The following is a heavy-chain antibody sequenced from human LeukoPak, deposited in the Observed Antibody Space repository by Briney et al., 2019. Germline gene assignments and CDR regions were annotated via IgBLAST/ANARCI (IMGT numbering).Heavy chain of an antibody. D-gene: IGHD4-17*01. J-gene: IGHJ4*02. Sequence: GESLKISCKGSGYSFTNYWIGWVRQMPEKGLEWMGIIYPGDSNIKYSPSFQGQVTISADKSISTAYLQWSSLKASDTAMYFCARPRYGAVDYWGQGTLVTVSS. CDR2: IYPGDSNI. CDR1: GYSFTNYW. CDR3: ARPRYGAVDY. V-gene: IGHV5-51*01.